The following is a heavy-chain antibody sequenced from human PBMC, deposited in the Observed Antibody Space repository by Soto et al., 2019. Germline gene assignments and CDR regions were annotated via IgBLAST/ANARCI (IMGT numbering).Heavy chain of an antibody. J-gene: IGHJ5*02. CDR1: GGSISSYY. Sequence: QVQLQESGPGLVKPSETLSLTCTVSGGSISSYYWSWIRQPPGKGLEWIGYIHYSGSTNYNPSLKSRVTRSVAPSKNQFSLKLNSVTAADTAVYYCARPHGGSSGWDNWFDPWGQGTLVTVPS. D-gene: IGHD6-25*01. V-gene: IGHV4-59*01. CDR2: IHYSGST. CDR3: ARPHGGSSGWDNWFDP.